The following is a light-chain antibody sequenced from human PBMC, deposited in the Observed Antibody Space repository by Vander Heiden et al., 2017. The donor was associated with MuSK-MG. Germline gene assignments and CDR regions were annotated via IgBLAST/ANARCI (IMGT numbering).Light chain of an antibody. CDR3: HSLDTSCNLVV. V-gene: IGLV3-19*01. Sequence: QKPGQAPVLVIYGKNNRPSGIPDRFSGSSSGNTAALTSTGAQAEDEADYYCHSLDTSCNLVVFGGGTKLTVL. CDR2: GKN. J-gene: IGLJ2*01.